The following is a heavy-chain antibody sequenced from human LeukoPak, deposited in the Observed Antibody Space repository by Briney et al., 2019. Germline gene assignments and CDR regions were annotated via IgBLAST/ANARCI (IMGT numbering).Heavy chain of an antibody. V-gene: IGHV4-4*07. D-gene: IGHD1-7*01. Sequence: PSETLSLTCSVSGGSISGHYWSWVRQPAGKGLEDLRRIYSTGSTHYNPSLESRVTMSVDTSKNQFSLRLSSVTAADTAVYYCARGTTEYIYYFEHWGQGILVTVSS. J-gene: IGHJ4*02. CDR3: ARGTTEYIYYFEH. CDR1: GGSISGHY. CDR2: IYSTGST.